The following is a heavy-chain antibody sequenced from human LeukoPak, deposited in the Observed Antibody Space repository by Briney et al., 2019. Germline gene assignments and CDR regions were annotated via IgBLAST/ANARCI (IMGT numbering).Heavy chain of an antibody. V-gene: IGHV3-30*06. J-gene: IGHJ4*02. Sequence: GGSLRLSCAPSGLTFTIYGTNWVRQDPGKGIEWVPIISWHGDTKFYAESVDGCLSLSRDNSKNMVYLQMNSLRAEDTAVYYCARDLREYYFDRSGFSLGHWGQGTLVTVSS. CDR1: GLTFTIYG. D-gene: IGHD3-22*01. CDR2: ISWHGDTK. CDR3: ARDLREYYFDRSGFSLGH.